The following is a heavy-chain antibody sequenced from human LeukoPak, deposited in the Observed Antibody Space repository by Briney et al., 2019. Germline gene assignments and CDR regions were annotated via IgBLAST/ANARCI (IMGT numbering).Heavy chain of an antibody. Sequence: PSETLSLTCTVSGYSISSGYYWGWIRQPPGKGLEWIGYIYYSGSTSYNPSLKSRVTISLDTSNNQFSLKLRSVTAADTAVYYCARLETVLSLAIGYYYMDVWGKGTTVTVSS. CDR2: IYYSGST. CDR1: GYSISSGYY. J-gene: IGHJ6*03. CDR3: ARLETVLSLAIGYYYMDV. V-gene: IGHV4-61*01. D-gene: IGHD3-16*01.